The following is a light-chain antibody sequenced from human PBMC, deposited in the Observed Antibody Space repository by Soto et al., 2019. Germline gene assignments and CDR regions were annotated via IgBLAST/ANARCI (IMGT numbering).Light chain of an antibody. CDR1: QSVSSSN. V-gene: IGKV3-15*01. Sequence: EIVLTQSPGTLSLSPGERATLSCRASQSVSSSNLAWYQQKPGQAPRLLIYGASTRATGIPARFSGSGSGTEFTLTISSLQSEDFAVYYCQQYNNWPRTFGQGTKGDIK. J-gene: IGKJ1*01. CDR3: QQYNNWPRT. CDR2: GAS.